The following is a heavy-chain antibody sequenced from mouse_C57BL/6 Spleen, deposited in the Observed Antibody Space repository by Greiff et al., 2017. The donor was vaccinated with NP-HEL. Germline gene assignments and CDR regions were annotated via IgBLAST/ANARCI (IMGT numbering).Heavy chain of an antibody. J-gene: IGHJ4*01. V-gene: IGHV5-9-1*02. D-gene: IGHD2-4*01. Sequence: EVQVVESGEGLVKPGGSLKLSCAASGFTFSSYAMSWVRQTPEKRLEWVAYISSGGDYIYYADTVKGRFTISRDNARNTLYLQMSSLKSEDTAMYYCTREDYDYAMDYWGQGTSVTVSS. CDR3: TREDYDYAMDY. CDR2: ISSGGDYI. CDR1: GFTFSSYA.